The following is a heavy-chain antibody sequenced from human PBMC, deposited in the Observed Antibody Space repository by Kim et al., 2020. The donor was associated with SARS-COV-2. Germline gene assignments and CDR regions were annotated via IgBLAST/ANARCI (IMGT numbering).Heavy chain of an antibody. V-gene: IGHV3-49*02. J-gene: IGHJ4*02. Sequence: SVKGRFTISRDDSKSIAYLQMTSLKTEDTAVYYCTRGYDYGSGSYPAVDYWGQGTLVTVSS. D-gene: IGHD3-10*01. CDR3: TRGYDYGSGSYPAVDY.